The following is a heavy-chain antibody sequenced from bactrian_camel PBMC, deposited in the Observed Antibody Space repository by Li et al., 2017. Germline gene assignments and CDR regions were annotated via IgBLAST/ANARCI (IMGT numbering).Heavy chain of an antibody. J-gene: IGHJ4*01. CDR1: GDTYNNNC. D-gene: IGHD2*01. Sequence: HVQLVESGGDSVEAGGSLRLSCLYNGDTYNNNCMGWFRQAPGDELEGVARIDDRGGTCYTDSVKGRFTISKDNAKNTLYLEMDSLEPEDTAMYYCAARTTSDCSINVLAGSLGQGTQVTVS. V-gene: IGHV3S6*01. CDR2: IDDRGGT.